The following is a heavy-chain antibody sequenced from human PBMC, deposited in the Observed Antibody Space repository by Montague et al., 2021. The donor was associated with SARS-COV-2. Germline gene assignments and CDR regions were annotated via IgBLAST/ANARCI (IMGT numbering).Heavy chain of an antibody. CDR1: GDSVASNRVA. Sequence: CAISGDSVASNRVAWGWIRQSPSRGLEWLGRTYYRSKWYSDYAPXVRGRLTVNPDASKNEFSLELNYVTPEDTAVYYCVRYSGWFYFDFWGQGTLVTVSS. D-gene: IGHD6-19*01. CDR2: TYYRSKWYS. CDR3: VRYSGWFYFDF. J-gene: IGHJ4*02. V-gene: IGHV6-1*01.